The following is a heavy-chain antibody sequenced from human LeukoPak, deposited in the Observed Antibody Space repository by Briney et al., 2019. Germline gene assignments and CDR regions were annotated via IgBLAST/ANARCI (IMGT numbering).Heavy chain of an antibody. D-gene: IGHD6-13*01. CDR3: ARAEAAGVTMDV. J-gene: IGHJ6*03. CDR1: GFTFSSYA. CDR2: ISGSGGST. V-gene: IGHV3-23*01. Sequence: GGSLRLSCAASGFTFSSYAMSWVRQAPGKGLEWVSAISGSGGSTYYADSVKGRFTISRDNAKNSLYLQMNSLRAEDTAVYYCARAEAAGVTMDVWGKGTTVTVSS.